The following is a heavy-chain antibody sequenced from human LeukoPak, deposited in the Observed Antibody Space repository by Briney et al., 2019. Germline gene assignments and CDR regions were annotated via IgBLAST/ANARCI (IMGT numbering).Heavy chain of an antibody. V-gene: IGHV3-23*01. D-gene: IGHD2-15*01. J-gene: IGHJ4*02. Sequence: GGSLRLSCTASGFPFSNYAMSWVRQAPGKGLEWVSGITSSGVTAYADSVKGRFTISGDSSKSTLSLQMNSLRAEDTAVYFCAKSQGGSCGGAGCSFDFWGQGTLVTVSS. CDR3: AKSQGGSCGGAGCSFDF. CDR1: GFPFSNYA. CDR2: ITSSGVT.